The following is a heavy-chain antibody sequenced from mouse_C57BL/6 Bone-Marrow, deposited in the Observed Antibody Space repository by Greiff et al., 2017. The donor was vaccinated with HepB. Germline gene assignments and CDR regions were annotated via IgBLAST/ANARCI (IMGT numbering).Heavy chain of an antibody. Sequence: VQLQQSGAELVRPGTSVKMSCKASGYTFTNYWIGWAKQRPGHGLEWIGDIYPGGGYTNYNEKFKGKATLTADKSSSTAYMQFSSLTSEDSAIYYCARGDWENFDYWGQGTTLTVSS. J-gene: IGHJ2*01. V-gene: IGHV1-63*01. D-gene: IGHD4-1*01. CDR3: ARGDWENFDY. CDR2: IYPGGGYT. CDR1: GYTFTNYW.